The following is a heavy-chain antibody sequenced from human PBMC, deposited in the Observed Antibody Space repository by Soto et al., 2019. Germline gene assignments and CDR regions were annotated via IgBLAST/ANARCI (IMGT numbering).Heavy chain of an antibody. CDR2: ISGGGDSA. Sequence: EVQLVESGGGLVQPGGSLRLSCVASGIPVSSNYMTWVRQAPGKGLEWVSAISGGGDSAYHADSVKGRFTISRDNSKNTLFLEMNSLRAEDTALYYCAKAGGSTWDYGMDVWGQGTTVTVSS. CDR1: GIPVSSNY. CDR3: AKAGGSTWDYGMDV. J-gene: IGHJ6*02. V-gene: IGHV3-23*04. D-gene: IGHD2-15*01.